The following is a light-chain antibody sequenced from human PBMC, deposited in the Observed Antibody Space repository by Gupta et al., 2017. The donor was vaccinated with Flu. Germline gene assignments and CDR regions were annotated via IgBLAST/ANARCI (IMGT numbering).Light chain of an antibody. CDR3: GTWDSSLSAGV. Sequence: QSVLTQPPSVSAAPGQQVTISCSGSSSNIGIDYVSWYQHLPGTAPKLLIYENNKRPSGIPDRCSGSKSGTSATLGITGLQTGDEADYYCGTWDSSLSAGVFGGGTKLTVL. CDR1: SSNIGIDY. V-gene: IGLV1-51*02. CDR2: ENN. J-gene: IGLJ3*02.